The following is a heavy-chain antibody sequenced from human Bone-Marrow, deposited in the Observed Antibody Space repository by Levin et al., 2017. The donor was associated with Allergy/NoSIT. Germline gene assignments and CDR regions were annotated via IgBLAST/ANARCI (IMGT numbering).Heavy chain of an antibody. CDR3: VKEGMRGLN. J-gene: IGHJ4*02. Sequence: PGGSPRLSCMASGFTYSNYWMSWVRQAPGKGLEWVVNIKQDGSEKNYVDSVKGRFTISRDNAKNSLYLQMNSLRAEDTGVYYCVKEGMRGLNWGQGTLVTVSS. CDR2: IKQDGSEK. V-gene: IGHV3-7*01. D-gene: IGHD3-10*01. CDR1: GFTYSNYW.